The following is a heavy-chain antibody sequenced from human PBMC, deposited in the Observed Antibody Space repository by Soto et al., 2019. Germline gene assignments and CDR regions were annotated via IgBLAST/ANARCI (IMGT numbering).Heavy chain of an antibody. CDR1: GFTFSSYE. V-gene: IGHV3-48*03. CDR2: ISSSGSTI. J-gene: IGHJ6*02. CDR3: ARSSTVLDYYYGMDV. D-gene: IGHD3-3*01. Sequence: GGSLRLSCAASGFTFSSYEMNWVRQAPGKGLEWVSYISSSGSTIYYADSVKGRFTISRDNAKNSPYLQMNSLRAEDTAVYYCARSSTVLDYYYGMDVWGQGTTVTVSS.